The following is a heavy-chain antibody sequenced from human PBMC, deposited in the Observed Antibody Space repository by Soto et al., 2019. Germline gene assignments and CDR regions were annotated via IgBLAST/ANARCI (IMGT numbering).Heavy chain of an antibody. D-gene: IGHD3-10*01. Sequence: SETLSLTSTVSGFSISSYYWSWIRQPPGKGLEWIGYIYYSGSTNYNPSLKSRVTISVDTSKNQFSLKLSSVTAADTAVYYCARGAGVLLWFGESQDYGMDVWGRGTTVTVS. V-gene: IGHV4-59*01. CDR2: IYYSGST. J-gene: IGHJ6*02. CDR1: GFSISSYY. CDR3: ARGAGVLLWFGESQDYGMDV.